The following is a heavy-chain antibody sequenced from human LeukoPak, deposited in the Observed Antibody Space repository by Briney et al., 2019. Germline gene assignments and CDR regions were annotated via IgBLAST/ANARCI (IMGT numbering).Heavy chain of an antibody. Sequence: GGSLRLSCAASGFTFSSYWMTWVRQAPGKGLEWVANIKQDGTAKYYVDSVKGRSTISGDNAKNSLYLQMNSLRAEDTAVYYCARGWFDCWGQGTLVTVSS. D-gene: IGHD5-24*01. CDR1: GFTFSSYW. CDR2: IKQDGTAK. J-gene: IGHJ4*02. CDR3: ARGWFDC. V-gene: IGHV3-7*04.